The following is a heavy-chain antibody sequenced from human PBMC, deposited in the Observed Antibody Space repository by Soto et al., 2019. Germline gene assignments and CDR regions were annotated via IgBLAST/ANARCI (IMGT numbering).Heavy chain of an antibody. CDR1: GGTFSSYT. V-gene: IGHV1-69*02. CDR2: IIPILGIA. CDR3: ASRNYYGSGSYGMDV. D-gene: IGHD3-10*01. Sequence: QVQLVQSGAEVKKPGSSVKVSCKASGGTFSSYTISWVRQAPGQGLEWMGRIIPILGIANYARKFKGRVTIXXDXSXXTAYMELSSLRSEDTAVYYCASRNYYGSGSYGMDVWGQGTTVTVSS. J-gene: IGHJ6*02.